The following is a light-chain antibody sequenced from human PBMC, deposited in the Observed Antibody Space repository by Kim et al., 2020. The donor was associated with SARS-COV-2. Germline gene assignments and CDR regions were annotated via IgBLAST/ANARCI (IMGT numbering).Light chain of an antibody. CDR1: SSDVASSNL. CDR2: EVR. V-gene: IGLV2-23*02. CDR3: CSYAGSSTLV. Sequence: GQSITISLTGTSSDVASSNLVSWYHQNPGKAPKLMIYEVRKRPSGVSNRFSGSKSGNTAFLTISGLQAEDEADYYCCSYAGSSTLVFGGGTQLTVL. J-gene: IGLJ2*01.